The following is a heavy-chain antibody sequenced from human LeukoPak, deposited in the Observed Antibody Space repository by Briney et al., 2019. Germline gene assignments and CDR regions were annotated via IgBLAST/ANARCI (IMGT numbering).Heavy chain of an antibody. CDR3: ATYYYDSSGYYYDYYYYGMDV. J-gene: IGHJ6*02. Sequence: GGSLRLSCAASGFTVSSNYMSWVRQAPGKGLEWVSAIYSGGSTYYADSVKGRFTISRDNSKNTLYLQMNSLRAEDTAVYYCATYYYDSSGYYYDYYYYGMDVWGQGTTVTVSS. CDR2: IYSGGST. V-gene: IGHV3-66*01. D-gene: IGHD3-22*01. CDR1: GFTVSSNY.